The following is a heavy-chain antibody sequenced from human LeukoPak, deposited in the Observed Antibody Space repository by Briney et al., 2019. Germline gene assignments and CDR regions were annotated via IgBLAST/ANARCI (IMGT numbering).Heavy chain of an antibody. D-gene: IGHD6-19*01. CDR2: ISYDGSNQ. V-gene: IGHV3-30*18. J-gene: IGHJ4*02. CDR1: GFTFSDYG. CDR3: AKEVAVAGTLSLDY. Sequence: PGRSLRLSCAASGFTFSDYGMHWVRQAPGKGLEWVAVISYDGSNQYYADFVKGRFTISRDKSKNTLYLQMNSQRAEDTAVYYCAKEVAVAGTLSLDYWGQGTQVTISS.